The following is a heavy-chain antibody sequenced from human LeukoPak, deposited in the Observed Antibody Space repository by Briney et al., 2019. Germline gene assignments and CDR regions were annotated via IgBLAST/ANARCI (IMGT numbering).Heavy chain of an antibody. CDR1: GGSISSSNW. V-gene: IGHV4-4*02. CDR3: ARDLRDIVATSWFDP. CDR2: IYHSGSI. D-gene: IGHD5-12*01. J-gene: IGHJ5*02. Sequence: SETLSLTCAVSGGSISSSNWWSWVRQPPGKGLEWIGEIYHSGSINYNPSLKSRVTISVDKSKNQFSLKLNSVTAADTAVYYCARDLRDIVATSWFDPWGQGTLVTVSS.